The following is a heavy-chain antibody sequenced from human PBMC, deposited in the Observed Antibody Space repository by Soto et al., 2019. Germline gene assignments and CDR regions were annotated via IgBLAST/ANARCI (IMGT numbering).Heavy chain of an antibody. CDR2: IYYSGST. J-gene: IGHJ3*02. CDR1: GGSISSGGYY. Sequence: SETLSLTCTVSGGSISSGGYYWGWIRQHPGKGLEWIGYIYYSGSTYYNPSLKSRVTISVDTSKNQFSLKLSSVTAADTAVYYCTRLIAVAGLDAFDIWGQGTMVTVSS. D-gene: IGHD6-19*01. CDR3: TRLIAVAGLDAFDI. V-gene: IGHV4-31*03.